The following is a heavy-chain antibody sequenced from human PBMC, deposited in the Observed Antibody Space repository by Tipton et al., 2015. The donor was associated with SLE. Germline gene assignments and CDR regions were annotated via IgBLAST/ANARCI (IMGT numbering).Heavy chain of an antibody. Sequence: TLSLTCTVSGAPTNTKYWTWIRQSPGKGLEWIGYANRNGGTKIKSSLERRVTISLDTSRSQFSLRLSSVTAADTAVYYCAGGDYHGSVSYIGYWGQGSLVTVSS. V-gene: IGHV4-59*13. D-gene: IGHD3-10*01. CDR3: AGGDYHGSVSYIGY. J-gene: IGHJ4*02. CDR1: GAPTNTKY. CDR2: ANRNGGT.